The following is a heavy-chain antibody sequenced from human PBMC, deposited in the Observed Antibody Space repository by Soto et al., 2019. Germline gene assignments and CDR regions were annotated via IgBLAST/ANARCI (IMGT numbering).Heavy chain of an antibody. V-gene: IGHV4-31*03. Sequence: QVQLQESGPGLVKPSQTLSLTCSVSGGSISSAGYYWGWVRQSPGKGLEWIGYIYYSGSTFASPSLRSRVTISRDTSKNLFSLKLRSVTAADTAHYYCARISIFGQTAYGMDVWGQGTTVTVSS. J-gene: IGHJ6*01. D-gene: IGHD3-3*01. CDR2: IYYSGST. CDR3: ARISIFGQTAYGMDV. CDR1: GGSISSAGYY.